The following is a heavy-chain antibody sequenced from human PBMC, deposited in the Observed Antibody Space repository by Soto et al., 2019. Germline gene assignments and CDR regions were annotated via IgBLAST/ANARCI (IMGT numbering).Heavy chain of an antibody. CDR3: ARSLRYYYDYGMDV. Sequence: PSETLSLTCAVYGGSFSGYYWSWIRQPPGKGLEWIGEINHSGSTNYNPSLKSRVTISVDTSKNQFSLKLSSVTAADTAVYYCARSLRYYYDYGMDVWGQGTTVTVS. V-gene: IGHV4-34*01. CDR2: INHSGST. J-gene: IGHJ6*02. CDR1: GGSFSGYY.